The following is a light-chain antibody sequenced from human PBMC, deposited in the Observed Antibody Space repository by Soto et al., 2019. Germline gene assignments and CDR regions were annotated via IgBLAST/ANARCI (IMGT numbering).Light chain of an antibody. CDR2: RAS. Sequence: EIVMLQSPATLSLSPGERATLSCRASQSVYSNLAWYQQKPGQPPRLLIYRASARATGVPARFSGSGSGTDFTVTISTLQSDDFAVYYCQQYKNWPPTYTFGQGTKLEI. CDR3: QQYKNWPPTYT. J-gene: IGKJ2*01. V-gene: IGKV3-15*01. CDR1: QSVYSN.